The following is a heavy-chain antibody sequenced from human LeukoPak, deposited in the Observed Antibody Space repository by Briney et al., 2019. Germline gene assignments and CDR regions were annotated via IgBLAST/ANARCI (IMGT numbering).Heavy chain of an antibody. CDR1: GFTFSSYG. CDR3: GAYSSGPYYFDY. V-gene: IGHV3-30*03. J-gene: IGHJ4*02. D-gene: IGHD6-19*01. Sequence: GRSLRLSCAASGFTFSSYGMHWVRQAPGKGLEWVAVISYDGSNKYYADSVKGRFTISRDNSKNTLYLQMNSLRAEDTAVYYCGAYSSGPYYFDYWGQGTLVTVSS. CDR2: ISYDGSNK.